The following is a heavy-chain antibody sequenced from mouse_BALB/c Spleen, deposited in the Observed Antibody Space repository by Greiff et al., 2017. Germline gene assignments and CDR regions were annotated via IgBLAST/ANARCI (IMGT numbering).Heavy chain of an antibody. CDR1: GFTFSSYT. J-gene: IGHJ2*01. D-gene: IGHD2-14*01. CDR2: ISSGGSYT. CDR3: TSYRYYFDD. V-gene: IGHV5-6-4*01. Sequence: EVKLVESGGGLVKPGGSLKLSCAASGFTFSSYTMSWVRQTPEKRLEWVATISSGGSYTYYPDSVKGRFTISRDNAKNTLYLQMSSLKSEDTAMYYCTSYRYYFDDWGQGTTLTVSS.